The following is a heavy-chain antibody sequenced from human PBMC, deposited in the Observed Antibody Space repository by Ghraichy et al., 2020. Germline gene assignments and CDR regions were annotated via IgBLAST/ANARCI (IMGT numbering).Heavy chain of an antibody. Sequence: ASVKVSCKASGYSFTSFGITWIRQAPGLVLEWMGWISTYSGNTHYAQKLQGRVTMTTDTSTSTAYMELTSLRSDDTAVYYCARVPALYTGSYSRYADYWGQGTLVTVSS. J-gene: IGHJ4*02. CDR3: ARVPALYTGSYSRYADY. D-gene: IGHD1-26*01. V-gene: IGHV1-18*01. CDR1: GYSFTSFG. CDR2: ISTYSGNT.